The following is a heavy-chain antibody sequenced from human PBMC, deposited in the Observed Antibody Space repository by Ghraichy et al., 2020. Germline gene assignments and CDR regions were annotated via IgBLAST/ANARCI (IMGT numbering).Heavy chain of an antibody. CDR2: IKEDGSEK. J-gene: IGHJ4*02. V-gene: IGHV3-7*01. CDR3: ARGGSEYDY. D-gene: IGHD2-15*01. CDR1: GFTFTTYW. Sequence: GGSLRLSCAASGFTFTTYWMTWVRQAPGKGLEWVANIKEDGSEKNYVDSVKGRFTISRDNAKNSLYLQMNSLRAEDTAVYYCARGGSEYDYWGPGTQVIVSS.